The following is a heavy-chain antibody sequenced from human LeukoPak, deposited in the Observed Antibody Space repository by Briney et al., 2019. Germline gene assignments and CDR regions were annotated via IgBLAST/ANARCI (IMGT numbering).Heavy chain of an antibody. D-gene: IGHD6-19*01. CDR1: GYSFTSYW. Sequence: GESLKISCKGSGYSFTSYWIGWVRQMPGKGLEWMGIIYPGDSDTRYSPSFQGQVTISADKSISAACLQWSSLKASDTAMYYCARVHSIAVAGPFDYWGQGTLVTVSS. V-gene: IGHV5-51*01. CDR3: ARVHSIAVAGPFDY. J-gene: IGHJ4*02. CDR2: IYPGDSDT.